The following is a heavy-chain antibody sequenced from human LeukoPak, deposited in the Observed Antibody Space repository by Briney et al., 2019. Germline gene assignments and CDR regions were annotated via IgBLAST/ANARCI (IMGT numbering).Heavy chain of an antibody. CDR2: MNPNSGKT. V-gene: IGHV1-8*01. J-gene: IGHJ6*02. D-gene: IGHD3-10*01. Sequence: ASVKVSCKASGYTFTSYDINWLRQATGQGREGMGWMNPNSGKTGYAQKFQGRVTMTRNTSISTAYMELSSLRSEDTAVYYCARAAGVGMDVWGQGTTVTVSS. CDR1: GYTFTSYD. CDR3: ARAAGVGMDV.